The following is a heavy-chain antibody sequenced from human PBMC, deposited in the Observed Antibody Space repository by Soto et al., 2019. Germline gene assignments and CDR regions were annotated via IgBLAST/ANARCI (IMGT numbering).Heavy chain of an antibody. CDR1: GGSIRSYC. CDR2: ICNSGTT. V-gene: IGHV4-59*12. J-gene: IGHJ3*02. Sequence: SETLSLTCTVSGGSIRSYCWTWIRQPPGEGLEWIGCICNSGTTNYNPSLKSRVTISVDTSKNQFSLKLSSVTAADTAVYYCARARDYYDSSGYYPHDAFDIWGQGTMVTVSS. D-gene: IGHD3-22*01. CDR3: ARARDYYDSSGYYPHDAFDI.